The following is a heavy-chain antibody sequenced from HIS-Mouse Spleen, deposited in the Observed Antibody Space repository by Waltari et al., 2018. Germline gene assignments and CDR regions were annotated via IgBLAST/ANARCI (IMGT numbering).Heavy chain of an antibody. J-gene: IGHJ4*02. D-gene: IGHD1-26*01. CDR2: ISYDGSNK. V-gene: IGHV3-30*18. CDR3: AKDTSGSYSDY. CDR1: GFTFSSYG. Sequence: QVQLVESGGGVVQPGRSLRLSCAASGFTFSSYGMHWVRQAPGKGLEWVEGISYDGSNKYDADSVKGRFTISRDNSKNTLYLQMNSLRAEDTAVYYCAKDTSGSYSDYWGQGTLVTVSS.